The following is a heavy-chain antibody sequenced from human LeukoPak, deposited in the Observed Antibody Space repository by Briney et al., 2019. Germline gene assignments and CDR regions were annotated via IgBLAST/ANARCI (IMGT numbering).Heavy chain of an antibody. Sequence: GASVKVSCKAFGYTFSSYYMHWVRRAPGQGLVWMGTINPSGGSTRFAQKFQGRISMTRDMSTTTVFMELTSLTSDDTAEYYCARAIAAGGYYFDYWGQGTLVTVSS. CDR1: GYTFSSYY. D-gene: IGHD2-15*01. CDR2: INPSGGST. V-gene: IGHV1-46*01. J-gene: IGHJ4*02. CDR3: ARAIAAGGYYFDY.